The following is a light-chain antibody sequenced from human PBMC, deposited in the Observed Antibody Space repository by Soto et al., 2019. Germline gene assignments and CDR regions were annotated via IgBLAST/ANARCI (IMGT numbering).Light chain of an antibody. Sequence: QTALTQPASVSGSPGQSITISCTGTSSDVGSYNLVSWYQQHPGKAPKLMIYEVSKRPSGVSNRFSGSKSGSTASLTISGLQAEDEADYYCCSYASSSTYVFGTGTKVTVL. CDR1: SSDVGSYNL. J-gene: IGLJ1*01. CDR3: CSYASSSTYV. CDR2: EVS. V-gene: IGLV2-23*02.